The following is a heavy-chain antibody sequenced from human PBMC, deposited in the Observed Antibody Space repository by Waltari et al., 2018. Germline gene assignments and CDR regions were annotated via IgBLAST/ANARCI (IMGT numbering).Heavy chain of an antibody. V-gene: IGHV1-69*08. CDR1: GGTFSSYT. CDR2: IRPILGIA. Sequence: QVQLVQSGAEVKKPGSSVKVSCKASGGTFSSYTISWVRQAPGQGLEWMGSIRPILGIANYAQKFKGRVTITADKSTSTAYMELSSLRSDDTAVYYCAREDYYDSSGDAPNDYWGQGTLVTVSS. J-gene: IGHJ4*02. D-gene: IGHD3-22*01. CDR3: AREDYYDSSGDAPNDY.